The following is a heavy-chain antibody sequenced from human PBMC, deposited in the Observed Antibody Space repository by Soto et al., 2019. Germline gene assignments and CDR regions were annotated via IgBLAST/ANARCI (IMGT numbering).Heavy chain of an antibody. Sequence: PSETLSLTCTVSGGSISSYYWSWIRQPPGKGLEWISYIYYSGSTNYNPSLKSRVTITVDTSKNKFSLKLISVTAADTAVYYCGRNSRQEQPDYSYGMDVWGQGTTVTVSS. D-gene: IGHD1-1*01. J-gene: IGHJ6*02. V-gene: IGHV4-59*01. CDR2: IYYSGST. CDR1: GGSISSYY. CDR3: GRNSRQEQPDYSYGMDV.